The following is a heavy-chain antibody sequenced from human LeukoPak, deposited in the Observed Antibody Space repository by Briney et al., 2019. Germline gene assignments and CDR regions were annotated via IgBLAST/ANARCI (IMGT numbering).Heavy chain of an antibody. D-gene: IGHD4-17*01. V-gene: IGHV4-30-4*08. J-gene: IGHJ4*02. CDR1: GGSISSGDYY. CDR2: IYYSGST. Sequence: SETLSLTCTVSGGSISSGDYYWSWIRQPPGKGLEWIGYIYYSGSTYYNPSLKSRVTISVDTSRNQFSLKLSSVTAADTAVYYCARGAPSPDDYGDYVGVYFDSWGQGTLVTVSS. CDR3: ARGAPSPDDYGDYVGVYFDS.